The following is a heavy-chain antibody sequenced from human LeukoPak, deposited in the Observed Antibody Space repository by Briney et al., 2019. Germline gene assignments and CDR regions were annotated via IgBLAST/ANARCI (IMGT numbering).Heavy chain of an antibody. D-gene: IGHD6-19*01. Sequence: ASVKVSCKASGYTFTGYYMHWVRQAPGQGLEWMGWINPNSGGTNYAQKFQGRVTMTRDTSISTAYMELSRLRSDDTAVYYCARAREAIAVARNPTGNFHLPFDPWGQGTLVTVSS. CDR1: GYTFTGYY. J-gene: IGHJ5*02. CDR3: ARAREAIAVARNPTGNFHLPFDP. CDR2: INPNSGGT. V-gene: IGHV1-2*02.